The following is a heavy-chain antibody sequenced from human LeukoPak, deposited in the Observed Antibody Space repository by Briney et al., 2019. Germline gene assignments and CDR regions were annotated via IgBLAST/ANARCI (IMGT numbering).Heavy chain of an antibody. Sequence: SETLSLTCTVSGGSISSSYWSWIRQPPGKGLEWIGYIYYTGSTTYNPSLKSRVTISVDTSKNQFSLKLSSVTAADTAVYYCARRQQTYYYYYGMDVWGQGTTVTVSS. CDR2: IYYTGST. D-gene: IGHD6-13*01. CDR3: ARRQQTYYYYYGMDV. CDR1: GGSISSSY. V-gene: IGHV4-59*08. J-gene: IGHJ6*02.